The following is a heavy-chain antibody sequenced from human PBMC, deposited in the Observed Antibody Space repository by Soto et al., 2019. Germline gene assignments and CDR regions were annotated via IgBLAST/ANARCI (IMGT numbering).Heavy chain of an antibody. CDR3: ARNRSDGYDFDS. Sequence: QVQLQESGPGLVKPSGTLSLTCTVSNGSISSSLWWSWVRQSPGKGLEWIGEVAQSVYFGSIPSLKSRLTILLDKATNRFSLRLTSVTAADTAVYYCARNRSDGYDFDSWGQGILVSVSS. V-gene: IGHV4-4*02. J-gene: IGHJ4*02. CDR1: NGSISSSLW. D-gene: IGHD5-12*01. CDR2: VAQSVYF.